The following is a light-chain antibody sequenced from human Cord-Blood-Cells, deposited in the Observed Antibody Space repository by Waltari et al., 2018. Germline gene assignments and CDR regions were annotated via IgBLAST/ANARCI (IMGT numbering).Light chain of an antibody. CDR1: QGLSNY. CDR2: AAS. CDR3: QKYNSAPWT. V-gene: IGKV1-27*01. J-gene: IGKJ1*01. Sequence: DIQMTQSPSSLSASVGDRVTITCRASQGLSNYLAWYQQKPGKVPKLLIYAASTLQSGVPSRFSGSGSGTDFTLTISSLQPEDVATYYCQKYNSAPWTFCQGTKVEIK.